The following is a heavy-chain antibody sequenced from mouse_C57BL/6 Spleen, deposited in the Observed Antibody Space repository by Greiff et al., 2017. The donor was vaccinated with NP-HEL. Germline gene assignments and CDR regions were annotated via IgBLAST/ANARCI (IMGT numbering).Heavy chain of an antibody. V-gene: IGHV1-52*01. CDR2: IDPSDSET. CDR3: ASANPYYFDY. CDR1: GYTFTSYW. D-gene: IGHD4-1*01. J-gene: IGHJ2*01. Sequence: QVQLQQPGAGLVRPGSSVKLSCKASGYTFTSYWMHWVKQRPIQGLEWIGNIDPSDSETHYNQKFKDKATLTADKSSSTAYMQLSSLTSEDSAVYYCASANPYYFDYWGQGTTLTVSS.